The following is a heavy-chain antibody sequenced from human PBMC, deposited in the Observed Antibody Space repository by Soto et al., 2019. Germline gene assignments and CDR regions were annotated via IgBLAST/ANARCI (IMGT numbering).Heavy chain of an antibody. CDR3: ARGYSSSSLGPFDY. Sequence: GASVKVSCKASGYTFTSYAMPWVRQAPGQRLEWMGWINAGNGNTKYSQKFQGRVTITRDTSASTAYMELSSLRSEDTPVYYCARGYSSSSLGPFDYWGQGTLVTVSS. V-gene: IGHV1-3*01. CDR1: GYTFTSYA. J-gene: IGHJ4*02. CDR2: INAGNGNT. D-gene: IGHD6-6*01.